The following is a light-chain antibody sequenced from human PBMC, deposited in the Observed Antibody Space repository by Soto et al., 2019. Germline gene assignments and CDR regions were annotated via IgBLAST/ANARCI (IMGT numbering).Light chain of an antibody. CDR3: QQYKNWPRT. Sequence: EIVLTQSPGTLSLSPGERVTLSCSASENVDINLAWYQQKPGQAPRLLIYGASTRATDMPGTFSGRGSGTEFTLTISSLRSEDFAVYYCQQYKNWPRTFGRGTKVDI. CDR2: GAS. V-gene: IGKV3-15*01. J-gene: IGKJ4*02. CDR1: ENVDIN.